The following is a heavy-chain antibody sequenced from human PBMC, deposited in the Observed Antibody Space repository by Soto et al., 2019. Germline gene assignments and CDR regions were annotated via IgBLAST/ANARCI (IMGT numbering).Heavy chain of an antibody. V-gene: IGHV2-5*01. Sequence: QITLKESGTALVKPTQTLTLTCTFSGFSLSNPGVGMGWVRRPPGKALQWLAVIYWNDDRRYSPSLKTRLTITKDTSKSQVVLTMTDMDPVDTATYYCAHGGPAASLDFWGQGTLVTVSS. CDR1: GFSLSNPGVG. J-gene: IGHJ4*02. CDR3: AHGGPAASLDF. D-gene: IGHD2-2*01. CDR2: IYWNDDR.